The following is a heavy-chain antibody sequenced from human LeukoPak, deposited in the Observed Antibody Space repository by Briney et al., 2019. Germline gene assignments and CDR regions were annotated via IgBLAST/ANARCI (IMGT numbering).Heavy chain of an antibody. Sequence: GGSLRLSCAASGFTFSSYRMSWVRQAPGKGLEWVANIKQDGSEKHYVDSVKGRFTISRDNAKNSLYLQMNSLRAEDTAVYYCATERAGERPRPLLSYYYMDVWGKGTTVTNSS. CDR2: IKQDGSEK. CDR1: GFTFSSYR. D-gene: IGHD3-16*01. V-gene: IGHV3-7*01. CDR3: ATERAGERPRPLLSYYYMDV. J-gene: IGHJ6*03.